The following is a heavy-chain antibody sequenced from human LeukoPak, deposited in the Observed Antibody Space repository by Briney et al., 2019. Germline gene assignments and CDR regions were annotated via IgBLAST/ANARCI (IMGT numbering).Heavy chain of an antibody. D-gene: IGHD3-22*01. CDR3: AKAQYYYDSSGYFDY. V-gene: IGHV3-23*01. CDR2: ISGSGGST. J-gene: IGHJ4*02. Sequence: GGSLRLSCAASGFTFSSYAMSWVRRAPGKGLGWVSAISGSGGSTYYADSVKGRFTISRDNSKNTLYLQMNSLRAEDTAVYYCAKAQYYYDSSGYFDYWGQGTLVTVSS. CDR1: GFTFSSYA.